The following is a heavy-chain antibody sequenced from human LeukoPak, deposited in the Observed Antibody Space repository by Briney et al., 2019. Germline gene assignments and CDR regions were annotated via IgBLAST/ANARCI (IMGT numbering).Heavy chain of an antibody. CDR1: GYTFTSYY. V-gene: IGHV1-2*06. CDR3: ARGYPGYSYVKLDY. D-gene: IGHD5-18*01. Sequence: ASVKVSCKASGYTFTSYYMHWVRQAPGQGLEWMGRINPNSGGTNYAQKFQGRVTMTRDTSISTAYMELSRLRSDDTAVYYCARGYPGYSYVKLDYWGQGTLVTVSS. CDR2: INPNSGGT. J-gene: IGHJ4*02.